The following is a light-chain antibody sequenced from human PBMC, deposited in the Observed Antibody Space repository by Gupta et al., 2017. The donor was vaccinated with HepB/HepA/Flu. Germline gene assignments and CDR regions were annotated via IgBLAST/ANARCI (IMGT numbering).Light chain of an antibody. CDR1: SSDVGAYNG. CDR3: TSYAGTNILYV. CDR2: EVN. Sequence: QSALPPPPPASGPPGKPVTISCTGSSSDVGAYNGVSWYQQHPGKAPKLVIYEVNKRPSGVPDRFSGSKSGNTASLTVSGLQAEDEADYYCTSYAGTNILYVFGTGTTVTVL. V-gene: IGLV2-8*01. J-gene: IGLJ1*01.